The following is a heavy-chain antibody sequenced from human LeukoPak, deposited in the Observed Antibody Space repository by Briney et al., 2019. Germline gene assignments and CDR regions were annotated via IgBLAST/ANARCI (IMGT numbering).Heavy chain of an antibody. CDR3: ARDRYNWNDDRMWDLLDY. V-gene: IGHV1-2*02. CDR2: INPNSGGT. CDR1: GYTFTGYY. Sequence: ASVKVSCKASGYTFTGYYMHWVRQAPRQGLEWMGWINPNSGGTNYAQKFQGRVTMTRDTSISTVYMELSRLRSDDTAVYYCARDRYNWNDDRMWDLLDYWGQGTLVTVSS. D-gene: IGHD1-1*01. J-gene: IGHJ4*02.